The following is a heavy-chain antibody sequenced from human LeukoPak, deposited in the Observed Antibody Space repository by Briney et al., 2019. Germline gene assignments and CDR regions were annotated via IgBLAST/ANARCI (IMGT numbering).Heavy chain of an antibody. D-gene: IGHD2-15*01. CDR1: GYTLTELS. CDR3: AREKDL. J-gene: IGHJ4*02. V-gene: IGHV1-24*01. Sequence: ASVKVSCKVSGYTLTELSMHWVRQAPGKGLEWMGGFDPEDGETIYAQKFQGRVTMTRDMSTSTVYMELSSLRSEDTAVYYCAREKDLWGQGTLVTVSS. CDR2: FDPEDGET.